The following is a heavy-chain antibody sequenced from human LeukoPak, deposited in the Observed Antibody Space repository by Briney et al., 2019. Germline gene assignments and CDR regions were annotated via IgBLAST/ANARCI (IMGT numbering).Heavy chain of an antibody. J-gene: IGHJ4*02. CDR3: AREGYYDRSGYREY. CDR1: GVSISSGSYY. Sequence: SQTLSLTCTVSGVSISSGSYYWVWIRQPAGKGLEWIGRIYTTESTNYNPSFKSRVTISVDTSKNQFSLKLSSVTAADTAVYYCAREGYYDRSGYREYWGQGTLVTVSS. D-gene: IGHD3-22*01. V-gene: IGHV4-61*02. CDR2: IYTTEST.